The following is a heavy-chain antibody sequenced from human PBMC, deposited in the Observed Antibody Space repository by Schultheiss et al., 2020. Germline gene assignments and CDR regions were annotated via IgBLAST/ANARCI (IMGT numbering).Heavy chain of an antibody. Sequence: ASVKVSCKASGGTFSSYTISWVRQAPGQGLEWMGRIIPYNRNTNYAKKVRDRVTVTTDTSTSITYMELRDLRSDDTAVYYCARVERNGFDPWGQGTLVTVSS. D-gene: IGHD5-24*01. CDR2: IIPYNRNT. V-gene: IGHV1-18*01. CDR3: ARVERNGFDP. CDR1: GGTFSSYT. J-gene: IGHJ5*02.